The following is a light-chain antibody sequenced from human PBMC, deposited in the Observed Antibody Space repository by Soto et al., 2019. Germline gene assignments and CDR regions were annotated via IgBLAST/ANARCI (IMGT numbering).Light chain of an antibody. CDR1: QSVSGF. CDR2: DTS. V-gene: IGKV3-11*01. J-gene: IGKJ5*01. Sequence: ELVLTQSRCSLWVSXGEWSSLSXXADQSVSGFLGWYQQKLGRAPRLLIHDTSNRATGVPARFSGSGSGTDFTLTISSLEPEDFGVYYCQQRGSWPPTFGQGTRLENK. CDR3: QQRGSWPPT.